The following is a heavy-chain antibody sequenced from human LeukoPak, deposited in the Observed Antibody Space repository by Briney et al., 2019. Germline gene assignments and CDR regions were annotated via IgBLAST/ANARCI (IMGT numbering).Heavy chain of an antibody. CDR2: IYYSGST. CDR3: ARTYNGFDPFDY. D-gene: IGHD5-12*01. J-gene: IGHJ4*02. Sequence: SETLSLTCTVSGGSISSYYWSWIRQPPRKGLEWIGYIYYSGSTYYNPSLKSRVTISVDTSKNQFSLKLSSVTAADTAVYYCARTYNGFDPFDYWGQGTLVTVSS. CDR1: GGSISSYY. V-gene: IGHV4-30-4*01.